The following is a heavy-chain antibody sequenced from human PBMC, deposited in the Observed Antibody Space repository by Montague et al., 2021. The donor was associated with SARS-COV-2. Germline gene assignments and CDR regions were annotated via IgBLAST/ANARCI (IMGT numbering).Heavy chain of an antibody. V-gene: IGHV4-59*01. Sequence: SETLSLTCTVSGGSMSDYYWTWIRQPPGKGPGWIGYFSRSGGFNYSPSLRGRVTISLVTSRSQFSLQLSSVTAADTAFYYCARLTQLGYCSSASCSPALYFDYWGQGFLVSVSS. D-gene: IGHD2-15*01. CDR2: FSRSGGF. J-gene: IGHJ4*02. CDR1: GGSMSDYY. CDR3: ARLTQLGYCSSASCSPALYFDY.